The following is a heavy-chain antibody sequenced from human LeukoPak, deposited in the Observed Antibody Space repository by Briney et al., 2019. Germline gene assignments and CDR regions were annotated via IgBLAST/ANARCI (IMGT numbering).Heavy chain of an antibody. CDR2: IYTSGST. CDR3: ARDDSIAATNWFDP. D-gene: IGHD6-6*01. CDR1: GGSISSYY. J-gene: IGHJ5*02. V-gene: IGHV4-4*07. Sequence: SETLSLTCTVSGGSISSYYWNWIRQPAGKGLEWIGHIYTSGSTNYNPSLKSRVTMSVDTSKSQFSLKLSSVTAADTAVYYCARDDSIAATNWFDPWGQGTLVTVSS.